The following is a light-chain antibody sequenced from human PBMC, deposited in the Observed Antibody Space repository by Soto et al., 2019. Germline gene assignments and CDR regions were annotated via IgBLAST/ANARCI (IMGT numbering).Light chain of an antibody. CDR1: QSVSSTY. J-gene: IGKJ2*01. CDR2: GAS. Sequence: EIVLTQSPGTLSFSPGERATLYCRASQSVSSTYLAWYQQKPGQAPRLLIYGASSRATGIPDRFSGSGSGTDFTLTISRLEPEDFAVYYCQRYDISPFPFGQGTKLEIK. V-gene: IGKV3-20*01. CDR3: QRYDISPFP.